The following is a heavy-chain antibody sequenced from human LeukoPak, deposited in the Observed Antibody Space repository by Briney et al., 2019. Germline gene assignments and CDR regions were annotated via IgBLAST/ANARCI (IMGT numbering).Heavy chain of an antibody. D-gene: IGHD1-1*01. V-gene: IGHV4-61*02. CDR2: FYTSGGI. J-gene: IGHJ2*01. Sequence: SETLSLTCTVSGGSISSSSYYWSWIRQPAGKGLEWIGRFYTSGGINYNPSLKSRVTMSVDTSKNQFSLKLASVTAADTAVYYCAIQTGELRGYFNLWGRGTLVTVSS. CDR1: GGSISSSSYY. CDR3: AIQTGELRGYFNL.